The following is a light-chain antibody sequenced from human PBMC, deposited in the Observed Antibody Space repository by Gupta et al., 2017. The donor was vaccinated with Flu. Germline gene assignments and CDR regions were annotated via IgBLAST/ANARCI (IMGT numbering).Light chain of an antibody. V-gene: IGKV1-39*01. CDR3: QQSYMTPIT. CDR1: QSISIY. J-gene: IGKJ5*01. CDR2: AAS. Sequence: DIQMTQSPSSLSASVGDRVTITCRASQSISIYLNWYQQKSGRAPKLLIYAASSLQSGVPSRFSGSGSGTDFTLTISSLQPEDFATYYCQQSYMTPITFGQGTRLEIK.